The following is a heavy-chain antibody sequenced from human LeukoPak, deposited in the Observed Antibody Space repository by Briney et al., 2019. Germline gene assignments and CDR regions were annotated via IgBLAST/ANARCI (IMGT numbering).Heavy chain of an antibody. CDR3: ARGAGWTGTGFDY. CDR1: GGSSSGYF. CDR2: INHSGSF. Sequence: SETLSLTCAVYGGSSSGYFWNWVRQPPGKGLEWIGEINHSGSFNYNPSLKSRVTISVDTSKNQFSLKLSSVTAADTAVYYCARGAGWTGTGFDYWGQGTLVTVSS. V-gene: IGHV4-34*01. J-gene: IGHJ4*02. D-gene: IGHD1-1*01.